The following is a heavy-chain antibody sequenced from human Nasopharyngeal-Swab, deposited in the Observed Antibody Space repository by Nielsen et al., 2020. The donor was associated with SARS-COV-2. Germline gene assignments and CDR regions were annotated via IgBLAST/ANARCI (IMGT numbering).Heavy chain of an antibody. J-gene: IGHJ3*02. V-gene: IGHV3-33*01. CDR2: IWYDGSNK. Sequence: SLKISCAASGFTFSSYGMHWVRQAPGTGLEWVAVIWYDGSNKYYADSVKGRFTISRDNSKNTLYLQMNSLRAEDTAVYYCARARYYGSGSYYDPPLGAFDIWGQGTMVTVSS. CDR1: GFTFSSYG. CDR3: ARARYYGSGSYYDPPLGAFDI. D-gene: IGHD3-10*01.